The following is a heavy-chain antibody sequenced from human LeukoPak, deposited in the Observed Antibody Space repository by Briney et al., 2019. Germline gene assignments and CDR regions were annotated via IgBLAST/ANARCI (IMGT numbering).Heavy chain of an antibody. D-gene: IGHD3-9*01. J-gene: IGHJ5*02. Sequence: GASVKVFCKASGYTFTSYGISWVRQAPGQGLEWMGWISAYNGNTNYAQKLQGRVTMTTDTSTSTAYMELRSLRSDDTAVYYCARYLYDILTGYGLSGFDPWGQGTLVTVSS. CDR3: ARYLYDILTGYGLSGFDP. V-gene: IGHV1-18*01. CDR2: ISAYNGNT. CDR1: GYTFTSYG.